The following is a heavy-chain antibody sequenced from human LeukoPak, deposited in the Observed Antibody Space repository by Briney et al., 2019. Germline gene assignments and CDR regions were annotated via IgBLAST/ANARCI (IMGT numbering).Heavy chain of an antibody. CDR1: GGSISSYY. J-gene: IGHJ4*02. CDR2: IYYSGST. CDR3: ARGRGQWLPEFDY. V-gene: IGHV4-59*01. D-gene: IGHD6-19*01. Sequence: SETLSLTCTVSGGSISSYYWSWIRQPPGKGLEWIGYIYYSGSTNYNPSLKSRVTISVDTSKNQFSLKLSSVTAADTAVYYCARGRGQWLPEFDYWGRGTLVTVSS.